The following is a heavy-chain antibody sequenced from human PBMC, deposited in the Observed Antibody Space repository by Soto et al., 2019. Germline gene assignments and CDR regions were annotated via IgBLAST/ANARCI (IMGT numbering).Heavy chain of an antibody. Sequence: RLSCAASGFTFSSYWMSWVLQAPGKGLEWVANIKQDGSEKYYVDSVKGRFTISRDNAKNSLYLQMNSLRAEDTAVYYCARDQVGSGWFYYYYGMDVWGQGTTVTVSS. CDR2: IKQDGSEK. D-gene: IGHD6-19*01. V-gene: IGHV3-7*01. CDR3: ARDQVGSGWFYYYYGMDV. CDR1: GFTFSSYW. J-gene: IGHJ6*02.